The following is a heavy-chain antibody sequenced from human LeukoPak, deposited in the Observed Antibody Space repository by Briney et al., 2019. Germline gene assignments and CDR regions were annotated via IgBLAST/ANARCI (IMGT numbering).Heavy chain of an antibody. V-gene: IGHV3-23*01. CDR1: GFTFSSYA. Sequence: GGSLRLSCAASGFTFSSYAMSWVRQAPGKGLEWVSAISGSGGSTYYADSVKGRFTISRDNSKNTLYLQMNSLRTEDTAVYYCARGDKQLVFNRNKGGFDPWGQGTLLTVSS. CDR3: ARGDKQLVFNRNKGGFDP. CDR2: ISGSGGST. D-gene: IGHD6-13*01. J-gene: IGHJ5*02.